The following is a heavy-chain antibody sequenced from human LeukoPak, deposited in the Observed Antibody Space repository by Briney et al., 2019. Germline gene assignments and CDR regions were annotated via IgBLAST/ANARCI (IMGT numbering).Heavy chain of an antibody. J-gene: IGHJ3*02. CDR2: ISAYNGNT. Sequence: ASVKVSCKASGYTFTSYGISWVRQAPGQGLEWMGWISAYNGNTSYAQKLQGRVTMTTDTSTSTAYMELRSLRSDDTAVYYCARDRSDVLLWFGELSGAFDIWGQGTMVTVSS. V-gene: IGHV1-18*01. CDR3: ARDRSDVLLWFGELSGAFDI. D-gene: IGHD3-10*01. CDR1: GYTFTSYG.